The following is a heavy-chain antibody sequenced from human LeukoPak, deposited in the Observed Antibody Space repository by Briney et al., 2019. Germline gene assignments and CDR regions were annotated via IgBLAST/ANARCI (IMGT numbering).Heavy chain of an antibody. Sequence: PSETLSLTCAVSGDSISSDNWWSWVRQPPGKGLEWIGEMHHSGRSNHNPSLKSRVTISIDKSKSQFSLKLTSVTAADTAVYYCARPYYSININWFFDFWGRGTLVTVSS. CDR3: ARPYYSININWFFDF. V-gene: IGHV4-4*02. D-gene: IGHD6-13*01. CDR1: GDSISSDNW. J-gene: IGHJ2*01. CDR2: MHHSGRS.